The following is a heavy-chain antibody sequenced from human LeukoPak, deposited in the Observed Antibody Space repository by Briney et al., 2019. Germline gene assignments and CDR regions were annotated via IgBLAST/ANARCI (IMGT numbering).Heavy chain of an antibody. CDR3: ASSYYYGSGSAEDAFDI. CDR1: GFTFSSYG. Sequence: GGSLRLSCAASGFTFSSYGMHRVRQAPGKGLEWVAFIRYDGSNKYYADSVKGRFTITRDNSKNTLYLQMNSLRAEDTAVYYCASSYYYGSGSAEDAFDIWGQGTMVTVSS. V-gene: IGHV3-30*02. D-gene: IGHD3-10*01. CDR2: IRYDGSNK. J-gene: IGHJ3*02.